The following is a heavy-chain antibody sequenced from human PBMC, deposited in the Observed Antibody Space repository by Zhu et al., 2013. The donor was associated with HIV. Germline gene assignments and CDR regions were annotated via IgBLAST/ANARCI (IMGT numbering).Heavy chain of an antibody. V-gene: IGHV1-69*01. CDR1: GGTFSSYA. CDR3: ARSPAYYYDSSGYYYTDY. D-gene: IGHD3-22*01. CDR2: IIPIFGTA. Sequence: VQLVQSGAEVKKPGSSVKVSCKASGGTFSSYAISWVRQAPGQGLEWMGGIIPIFGTANYAQKFQGRVTITADESTSTAYMELSSLRSEDTAVYYCARSPAYYYDSSGYYYTDYWGQGTLVTVSS. J-gene: IGHJ4*02.